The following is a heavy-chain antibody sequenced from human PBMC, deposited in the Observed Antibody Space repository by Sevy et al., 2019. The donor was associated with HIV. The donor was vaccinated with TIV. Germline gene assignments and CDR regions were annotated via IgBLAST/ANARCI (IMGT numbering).Heavy chain of an antibody. CDR3: AREGIAARPLIPYYYGMDV. D-gene: IGHD6-6*01. CDR2: ISSSSSYT. Sequence: GGSLRLSCAASGFTFSDYYMSWIRQAPGKGLEWVSYISSSSSYTNYADSVKGRFTISRDNAKNSLYLQMNSLRAEDTAVYYCAREGIAARPLIPYYYGMDVWGQGTTVTVSS. V-gene: IGHV3-11*06. J-gene: IGHJ6*02. CDR1: GFTFSDYY.